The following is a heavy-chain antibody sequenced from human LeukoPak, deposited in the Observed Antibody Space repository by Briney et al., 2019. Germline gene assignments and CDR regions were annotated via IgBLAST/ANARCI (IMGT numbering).Heavy chain of an antibody. CDR2: IYYSGST. Sequence: KPSETLSLTCTVSGGSISSGGYYWSWIRQPPGKGLEWIGYIYYSGSTYYNPSLKSRVTISVDTSKNQFSLKLSSVTAADTAVYYCARDGSPYYYGSGSPYYFDYWGQGTLVTVSS. V-gene: IGHV4-30-4*01. CDR3: ARDGSPYYYGSGSPYYFDY. CDR1: GGSISSGGYY. D-gene: IGHD3-10*01. J-gene: IGHJ4*02.